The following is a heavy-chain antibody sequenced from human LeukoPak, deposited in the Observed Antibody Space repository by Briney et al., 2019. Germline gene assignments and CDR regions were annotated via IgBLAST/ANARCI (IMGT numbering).Heavy chain of an antibody. CDR1: GYSFTSYG. Sequence: GASVKVSCKASGYSFTSYGMNWVRQAPGQGLEWMGWINTNTGNPTYAQGFTGRYVFSLDTSVNTAYLQISSLKAEDTAVYYCTRDLGYSPGSSDYWGQGTLVTVSS. D-gene: IGHD4-11*01. V-gene: IGHV7-4-1*02. J-gene: IGHJ4*02. CDR3: TRDLGYSPGSSDY. CDR2: INTNTGNP.